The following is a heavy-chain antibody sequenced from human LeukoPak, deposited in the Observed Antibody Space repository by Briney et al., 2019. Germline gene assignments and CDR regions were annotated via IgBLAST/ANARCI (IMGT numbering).Heavy chain of an antibody. V-gene: IGHV1-69*04. CDR3: ARETYTYYDFWSEYNWFDP. D-gene: IGHD3-3*01. CDR2: IIPIFGIA. CDR1: GGTFSSYA. Sequence: TVKVSCKASGGTFSSYAISWVRQAPGQGLEWMGRIIPIFGIANYAQKFQGRVTITADKSTSTAYMELSSLRSEDTAVYYCARETYTYYDFWSEYNWFDPWGQGTLVTVSS. J-gene: IGHJ5*02.